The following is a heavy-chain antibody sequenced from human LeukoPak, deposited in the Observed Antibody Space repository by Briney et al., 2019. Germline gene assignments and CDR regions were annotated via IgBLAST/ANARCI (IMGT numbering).Heavy chain of an antibody. CDR1: GGSISSGSYY. Sequence: PSETLSLTCTVSGGSISSGSYYWSWIRQPAGKGLEWIGRIYTSGSTNYNPSLKSRVTISVDTSKNQFSLKLSSVTAADTAVYYCARGRRYGSGTRVGYFVYWGQGTLVTVSS. V-gene: IGHV4-61*02. J-gene: IGHJ4*02. CDR3: ARGRRYGSGTRVGYFVY. CDR2: IYTSGST. D-gene: IGHD3-10*01.